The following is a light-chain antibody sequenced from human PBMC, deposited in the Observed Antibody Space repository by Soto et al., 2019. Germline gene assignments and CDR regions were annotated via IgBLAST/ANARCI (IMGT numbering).Light chain of an antibody. Sequence: EIVLTQSPATLSLSPGERDTLSCRASQSVSIYLAWYQQKPGQAPRLLIYDSSNRAAGIPARFSARGSGTDFTLFISNLEPEDSAVSYCQHRSNWPPITFGQGTRLEIK. J-gene: IGKJ5*01. CDR3: QHRSNWPPIT. V-gene: IGKV3-11*01. CDR2: DSS. CDR1: QSVSIY.